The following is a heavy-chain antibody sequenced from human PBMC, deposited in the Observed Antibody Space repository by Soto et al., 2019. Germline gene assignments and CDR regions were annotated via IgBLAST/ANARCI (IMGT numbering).Heavy chain of an antibody. CDR1: GYTFTSYA. D-gene: IGHD3-3*01. Sequence: QVQLVQSGAEVKKPGASVKVSCKASGYTFTSYAMHWVRQAPGQRLEGMGWINAGNGNTKYSQKFQGRVTITRDTSASTAYMELSSLRSEDTAVYYCARDQGYDFWSGYREYYYYGMDVWGQGTTVTVSS. CDR2: INAGNGNT. V-gene: IGHV1-3*01. CDR3: ARDQGYDFWSGYREYYYYGMDV. J-gene: IGHJ6*02.